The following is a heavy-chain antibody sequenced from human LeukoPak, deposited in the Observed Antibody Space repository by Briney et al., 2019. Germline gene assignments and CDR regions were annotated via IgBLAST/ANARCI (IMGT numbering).Heavy chain of an antibody. CDR3: ARDLSGYAFYYFDY. CDR2: INPNSGGT. J-gene: IGHJ4*02. Sequence: ASVKVSCKASGYTFTGCYMHWVRQAPGQGLERMGWINPNSGGTNYAQKFQGRVTMTRDTSISTAYMELSRLKSDDTAVYYCARDLSGYAFYYFDYWGQGTLVTVSS. D-gene: IGHD5-12*01. CDR1: GYTFTGCY. V-gene: IGHV1-2*02.